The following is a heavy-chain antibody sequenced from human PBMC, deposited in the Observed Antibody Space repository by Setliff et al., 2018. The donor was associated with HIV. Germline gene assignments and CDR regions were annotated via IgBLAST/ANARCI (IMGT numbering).Heavy chain of an antibody. CDR3: ARDTAGFDP. CDR2: IIEDGRVE. Sequence: GGSLRLSCAGSGLTLGRYSMSWVRQAPGKGLECVSNIIEDGRVEYYADSVKGRFTISRDNAKNSLYLQMDSLRGEDTAVYYCARDTAGFDPWGQGTLVTVSS. CDR1: GLTLGRYS. J-gene: IGHJ5*02. V-gene: IGHV3-7*01. D-gene: IGHD2-21*02.